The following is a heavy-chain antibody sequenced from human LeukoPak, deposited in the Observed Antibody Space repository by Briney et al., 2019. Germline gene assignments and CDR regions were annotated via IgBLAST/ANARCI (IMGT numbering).Heavy chain of an antibody. J-gene: IGHJ3*02. D-gene: IGHD3-10*01. V-gene: IGHV1-2*02. Sequence: GASVKVSCKASGYTFSGYYIHWVRQAPGQGLEWMGWINGNTGGTNYAQKFQGRVTMTRDTSISTAYMDLSRLSSDDTAMYFCARVLWFGESNNAFDIWGQGTMVTVSS. CDR2: INGNTGGT. CDR3: ARVLWFGESNNAFDI. CDR1: GYTFSGYY.